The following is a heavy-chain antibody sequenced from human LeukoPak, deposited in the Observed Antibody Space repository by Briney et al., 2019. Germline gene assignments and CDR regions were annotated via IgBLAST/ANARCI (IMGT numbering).Heavy chain of an antibody. CDR1: GYTFTRCG. V-gene: IGHV1-18*01. J-gene: IGHJ5*02. CDR3: TTHQKLTYPTSHTPQSLES. Sequence: ASVKVSCKGSGYTFTRCGSSWLRQAPGQGLEWMGWISAYNGNTNYAQKLQGRVTMTTDTSTSTADTELRSLRSDNTAAYYSTTHQKLTYPTSHTPQSLESWGPGTLVTVSS. D-gene: IGHD2-2*01. CDR2: ISAYNGNT.